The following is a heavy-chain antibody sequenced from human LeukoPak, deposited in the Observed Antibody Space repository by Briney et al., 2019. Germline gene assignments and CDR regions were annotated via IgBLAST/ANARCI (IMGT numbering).Heavy chain of an antibody. V-gene: IGHV1-69*13. CDR1: GYTFTSYG. CDR3: ARDASPEYSSHKHFDY. D-gene: IGHD6-6*01. J-gene: IGHJ4*02. CDR2: IIPIFGTA. Sequence: GASVKVSCKASGYTFTSYGISWVRQAPGQGLEWMGGIIPIFGTANYAQKFQGRVTITADESTSTAYMELSSLRSEDTAVYYCARDASPEYSSHKHFDYWGQGTLVTVSS.